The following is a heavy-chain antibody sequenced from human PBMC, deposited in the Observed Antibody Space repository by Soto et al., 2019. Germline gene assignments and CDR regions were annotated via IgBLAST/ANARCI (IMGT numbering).Heavy chain of an antibody. CDR2: ISYDGSNK. V-gene: IGHV3-30*18. CDR1: GFTFSSYG. J-gene: IGHJ4*02. D-gene: IGHD7-27*01. Sequence: GGSLRLSCAASGFTFSSYGMHWVRQAPGKGLERVAVISYDGSNKYYEDSVKGRFTISRYNSKNTLYLQMNSLIAVVTAVYYCAKDWTPNWGTPATDYGGQGTLVTVS. CDR3: AKDWTPNWGTPATDY.